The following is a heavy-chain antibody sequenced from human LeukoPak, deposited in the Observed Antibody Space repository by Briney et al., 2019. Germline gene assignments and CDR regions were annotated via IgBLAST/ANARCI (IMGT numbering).Heavy chain of an antibody. CDR2: ISSSSSYI. CDR3: ARDPTNTGYSSGWLFY. D-gene: IGHD6-19*01. V-gene: IGHV3-21*01. Sequence: GGSLRLSCAASGFTFSSYSMNWVRQAPGKGLEWVSSISSSSSYIYYADSVKGRFTISRDNAKNSLYLQMNSLRAEDTAVYYCARDPTNTGYSSGWLFYWGQGTLVTVSS. CDR1: GFTFSSYS. J-gene: IGHJ4*02.